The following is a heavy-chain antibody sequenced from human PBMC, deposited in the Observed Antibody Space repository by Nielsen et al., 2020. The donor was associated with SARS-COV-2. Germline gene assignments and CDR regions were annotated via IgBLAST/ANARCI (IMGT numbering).Heavy chain of an antibody. CDR2: IYYSGST. V-gene: IGHV4-39*02. D-gene: IGHD3-10*01. CDR3: ARDRKPMVRGVSFGMDV. Sequence: SETLSLTCTVSGGSISRGGYYWGWIRQPPGKGLEWIGSIYYSGSTYYNPALKSRVTISVDTSKNQFSLKLSSVTAADTAVYYCARDRKPMVRGVSFGMDVWGQGTTVTVSS. CDR1: GGSISRGGYY. J-gene: IGHJ6*02.